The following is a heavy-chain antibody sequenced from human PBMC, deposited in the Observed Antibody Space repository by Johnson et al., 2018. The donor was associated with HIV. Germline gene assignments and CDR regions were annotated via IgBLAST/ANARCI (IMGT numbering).Heavy chain of an antibody. Sequence: VQLVESGGRLVQPGRSLRLSCTASGFTFGDYAMSWVRQAPGKGLEWVSLISWDGGSTYYADSVKGRFTISRDNSKNSLYLQMNSLRTEDTALYYCAKDGAVDAFDIWGQGTMVTVSS. CDR1: GFTFGDYA. J-gene: IGHJ3*02. D-gene: IGHD1-26*01. CDR3: AKDGAVDAFDI. CDR2: ISWDGGST. V-gene: IGHV3-43*01.